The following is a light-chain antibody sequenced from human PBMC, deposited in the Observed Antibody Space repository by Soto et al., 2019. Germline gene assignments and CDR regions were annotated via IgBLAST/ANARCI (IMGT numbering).Light chain of an antibody. CDR2: RTS. CDR1: QSISSN. CDR3: QQSYSTWT. V-gene: IGKV3-15*01. J-gene: IGKJ1*01. Sequence: EIAMTQSPATLSVTPGERATLSCRASQSISSNLAWYQQKPGQAPRLLMFRTSSRATGFPARFSGGGSGTDFTLTISSLQPEDFATYYCQQSYSTWTFGQGTKVDIK.